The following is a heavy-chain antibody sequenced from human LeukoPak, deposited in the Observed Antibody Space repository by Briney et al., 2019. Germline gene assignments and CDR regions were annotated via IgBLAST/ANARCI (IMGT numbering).Heavy chain of an antibody. CDR2: IYYSGST. Sequence: SETLSLTCIVSGASISNSSYYWGWIRQPPGKGLEWIGSIYYSGSTYYNPSLKSRVTISVDTSKNQFSLKLSSVTAADTAVYYCARLVNYYGSGSHTGAFDIWGQGTMVTVSS. D-gene: IGHD3-10*01. CDR1: GASISNSSYY. J-gene: IGHJ3*02. V-gene: IGHV4-39*01. CDR3: ARLVNYYGSGSHTGAFDI.